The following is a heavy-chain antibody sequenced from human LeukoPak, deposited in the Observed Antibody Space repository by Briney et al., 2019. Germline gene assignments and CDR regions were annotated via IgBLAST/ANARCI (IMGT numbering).Heavy chain of an antibody. CDR1: GGPISNYY. J-gene: IGHJ3*02. CDR2: IDTIWST. D-gene: IGHD3-10*01. CDR3: ARVCGSATNFRLCGFDI. V-gene: IGHV4-4*07. Sequence: PSETLSLTCTVSGGPISNYYWNWIRQPAGKGLEWIWRIDTIWSTSYNPSLKSRVTMSIDTSKNQFSLKVTSVTAADTAVYYCARVCGSATNFRLCGFDIWGQGTVVTVSS.